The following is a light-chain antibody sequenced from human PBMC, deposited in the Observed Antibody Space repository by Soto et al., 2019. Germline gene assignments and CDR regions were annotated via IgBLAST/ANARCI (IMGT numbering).Light chain of an antibody. CDR3: QQRSDWPWT. CDR1: ESVTDY. Sequence: EIVLTQSPATLSLSPGERGTLSCRASESVTDYLAWYQQKPGQAPRLLVYDVSNRAAGIPPRFSGAGSGTDFTLTISNVEPEDFVVYYCQQRSDWPWTFGQGTKVDIK. CDR2: DVS. V-gene: IGKV3-11*01. J-gene: IGKJ1*01.